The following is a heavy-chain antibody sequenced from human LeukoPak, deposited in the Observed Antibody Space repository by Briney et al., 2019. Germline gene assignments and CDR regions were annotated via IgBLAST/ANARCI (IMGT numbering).Heavy chain of an antibody. Sequence: SETLSLTCTVSGGSFTNYYWSWIRQPAGEGLEWIGHINTKGSTSSNPSLKSPVIMSVDTSKNQFSLKLTSVTGADTAVYYCAREDVNTAMVMEGTFDYWGQGALVAVSS. V-gene: IGHV4-4*07. CDR2: INTKGST. J-gene: IGHJ4*02. CDR3: AREDVNTAMVMEGTFDY. D-gene: IGHD5-18*01. CDR1: GGSFTNYY.